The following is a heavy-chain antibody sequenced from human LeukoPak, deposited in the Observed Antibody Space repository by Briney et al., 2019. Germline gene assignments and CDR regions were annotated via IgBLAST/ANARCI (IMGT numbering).Heavy chain of an antibody. CDR3: ARVLRDYYGSGSYLGANWFDP. J-gene: IGHJ5*02. CDR2: IYYSGST. Sequence: SETLSLTCTVSGGSISSSSYYWGWIRQPPGKGLEWIGSIYYSGSTYYNPSLKSRVTISVDTSKNQFSLKLSSVTAADTAVYYCARVLRDYYGSGSYLGANWFDPWGQGTLVTVSS. D-gene: IGHD3-10*01. V-gene: IGHV4-39*01. CDR1: GGSISSSSYY.